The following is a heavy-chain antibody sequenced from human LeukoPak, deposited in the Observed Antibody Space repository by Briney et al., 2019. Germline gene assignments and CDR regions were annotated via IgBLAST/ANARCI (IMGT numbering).Heavy chain of an antibody. CDR1: GFTFDDYA. Sequence: PGGSLRLSCAASGFTFDDYAMHWLRQAPGKGLEWVSGISWNSGSIGYADSVKGRFTISRDNAKNSLYLQMNSLRAEGTALYYCAKGTGSYIHDAFDIWGQGTMVTVSS. V-gene: IGHV3-9*01. D-gene: IGHD3-10*01. J-gene: IGHJ3*02. CDR2: ISWNSGSI. CDR3: AKGTGSYIHDAFDI.